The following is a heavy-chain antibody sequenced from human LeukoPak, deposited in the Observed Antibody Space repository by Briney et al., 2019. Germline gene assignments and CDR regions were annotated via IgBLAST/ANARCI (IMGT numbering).Heavy chain of an antibody. CDR2: INWNGGST. D-gene: IGHD3-10*01. Sequence: GVSLRLSCAASGFTFDDYGMSWVRQAPGKGREWVSGINWNGGSTGYADSVKGRFTISRDNAKNSLYLQMNSLRAEDTALYYCARETITMVRGVPLFDYWGQGTLVTVSS. J-gene: IGHJ4*02. CDR3: ARETITMVRGVPLFDY. CDR1: GFTFDDYG. V-gene: IGHV3-20*04.